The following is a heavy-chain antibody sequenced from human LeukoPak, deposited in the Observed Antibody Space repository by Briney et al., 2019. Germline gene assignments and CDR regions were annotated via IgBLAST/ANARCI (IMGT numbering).Heavy chain of an antibody. V-gene: IGHV3-73*01. CDR3: ARGPGYFDY. Sequence: PGGSLRLSCAASGFTFSGSAMHWVRQASGKGLEWVGRIRSKANSYATAYAASVKGRFTISRDDSKNTAYLQMNSLKIEDTAVYYCARGPGYFDYWGQGTLVTVSS. J-gene: IGHJ4*02. CDR1: GFTFSGSA. CDR2: IRSKANSYAT.